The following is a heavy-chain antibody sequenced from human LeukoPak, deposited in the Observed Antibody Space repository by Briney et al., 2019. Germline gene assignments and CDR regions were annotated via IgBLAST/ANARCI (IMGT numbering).Heavy chain of an antibody. CDR1: GFTSSSYS. CDR3: ARVPWIAAGDY. Sequence: GGSLRLSCAASGFTSSSYSMNWVRQAPGKGLEWVSSISSSSSYIYYADSVKGRFTISRDNAKNSLYLQMNSLRAEDTAVYYCARVPWIAAGDYWGQGTLVTVFS. V-gene: IGHV3-21*01. CDR2: ISSSSSYI. J-gene: IGHJ4*02. D-gene: IGHD6-13*01.